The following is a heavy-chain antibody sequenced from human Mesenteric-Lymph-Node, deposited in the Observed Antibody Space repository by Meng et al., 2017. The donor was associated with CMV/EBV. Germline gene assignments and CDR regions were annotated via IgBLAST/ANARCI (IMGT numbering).Heavy chain of an antibody. V-gene: IGHV1-18*01. Sequence: ASVKVSCKASGYTFTSFGISWVRQAPGQGLEWMGWISAYNGYTNYAQKFQGRVTMTTDTSMRTAYMDRRSLRSDDTAVYYCASNPVTGGAVFDIWGQGTMVTVSS. J-gene: IGHJ3*02. CDR1: GYTFTSFG. CDR2: ISAYNGYT. CDR3: ASNPVTGGAVFDI. D-gene: IGHD3-3*01.